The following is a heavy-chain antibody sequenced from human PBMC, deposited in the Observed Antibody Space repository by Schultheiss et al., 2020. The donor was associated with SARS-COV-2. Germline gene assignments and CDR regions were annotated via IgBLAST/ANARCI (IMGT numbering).Heavy chain of an antibody. J-gene: IGHJ4*02. Sequence: SETLSLTCTVSGGSISSGGYYWSWIRQHPGKGLEWIGYIYYSGSTYYNPSLKSRVTISVDTSKNQFSLKLSSVTAADTAVYYCATEGRGIGYSSYFDYWGQGTLVTVSS. CDR1: GGSISSGGYY. CDR2: IYYSGST. CDR3: ATEGRGIGYSSYFDY. V-gene: IGHV4-31*03. D-gene: IGHD6-13*01.